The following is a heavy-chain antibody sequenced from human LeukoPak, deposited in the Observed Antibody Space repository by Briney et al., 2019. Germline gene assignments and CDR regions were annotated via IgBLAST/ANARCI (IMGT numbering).Heavy chain of an antibody. V-gene: IGHV3-15*05. J-gene: IGHJ6*02. CDR1: GFTFSEAW. Sequence: PGGSLRLSCAASGFTFSEAWMSWVRQAPGKGLEWVGRVKGKITGGTTEYAAPVKGRFTISRDDAKNMLYLQMNSLRAEDTAVYYCARSGRWSSYYYGMDVWGQGTTVTVSS. CDR2: VKGKITGGTT. D-gene: IGHD3-10*01. CDR3: ARSGRWSSYYYGMDV.